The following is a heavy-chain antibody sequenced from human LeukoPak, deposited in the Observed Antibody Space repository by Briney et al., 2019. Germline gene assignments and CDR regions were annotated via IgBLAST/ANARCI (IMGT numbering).Heavy chain of an antibody. J-gene: IGHJ6*03. D-gene: IGHD3-10*01. V-gene: IGHV4-59*11. Sequence: SDTLSLTCTVSDGPIRSHYWTWIRQSPIKGLERIGDISNSGSTKYNPSLRSRVTISIDTSRSQFSLRLSSVTAADTAVYYCGRDALVGFLSYYYIDVWGKGITVTVSS. CDR2: ISNSGST. CDR3: GRDALVGFLSYYYIDV. CDR1: DGPIRSHY.